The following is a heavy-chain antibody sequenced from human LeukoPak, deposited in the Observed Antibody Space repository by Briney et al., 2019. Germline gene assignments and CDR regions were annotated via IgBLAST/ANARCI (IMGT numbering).Heavy chain of an antibody. CDR3: AHSGPYYYYGMDV. Sequence: GGSLRLSCAASGFTFSSYAMHWVRQAPGKGLEWVAVISYDGSNKYYADSVKGRFTISRDNSKNTLYLQMNSLRAEDTAVYYCAHSGPYYYYGMDVWGQGTTVTVSS. D-gene: IGHD3-10*01. CDR1: GFTFSSYA. V-gene: IGHV3-30-3*01. CDR2: ISYDGSNK. J-gene: IGHJ6*02.